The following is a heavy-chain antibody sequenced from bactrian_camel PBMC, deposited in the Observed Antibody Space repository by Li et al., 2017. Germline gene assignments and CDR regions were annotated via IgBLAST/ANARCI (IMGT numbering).Heavy chain of an antibody. J-gene: IGHJ4*01. CDR2: ISSNGSST. D-gene: IGHD2*01. CDR1: GVTFSRYA. V-gene: IGHV3S40*01. Sequence: VQLVESGGGVVQPGGSLRLSCQASGVTFSRYAIHWVRRAPGKGLEWVSTISSNGSSTYYPDSVKGRFTISRDNAKNMVYLQLNSLKTEDTAMYYCAKNGGAYSSGGYYQADWGQGTQVTVS. CDR3: AKNGGAYSSGGYYQAD.